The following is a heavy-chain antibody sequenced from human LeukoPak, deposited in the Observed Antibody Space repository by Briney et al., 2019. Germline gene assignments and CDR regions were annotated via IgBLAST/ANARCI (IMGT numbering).Heavy chain of an antibody. J-gene: IGHJ5*02. D-gene: IGHD3-9*01. CDR1: GGSISSYY. V-gene: IGHV4-4*07. Sequence: SETLSLTCTVSGGSISSYYWSWIRQPAGKGLEWIGRIYTSGSTDYNPSLKSRVTMSVDTSNNQFSLKLSSVTAADTAVYYCARAPRYYDILTGYSENWFDPWGQGTLVTVSS. CDR3: ARAPRYYDILTGYSENWFDP. CDR2: IYTSGST.